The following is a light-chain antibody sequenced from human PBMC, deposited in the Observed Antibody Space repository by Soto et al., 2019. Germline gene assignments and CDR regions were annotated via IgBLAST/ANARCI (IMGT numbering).Light chain of an antibody. Sequence: EIMVTQSPGTLSLSTGERASLSCRASQAVGGTYLAWYQHKPGQAPRLLIYGASNRAAGIPDRFGGSGSGTDFTLTISRLEPEDFAVYYCQQYGSSPQITFAQGTRLENK. CDR3: QQYGSSPQIT. V-gene: IGKV3-20*01. CDR1: QAVGGTY. J-gene: IGKJ5*01. CDR2: GAS.